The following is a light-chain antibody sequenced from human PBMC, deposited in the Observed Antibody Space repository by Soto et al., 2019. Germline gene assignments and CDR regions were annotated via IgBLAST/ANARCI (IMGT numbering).Light chain of an antibody. J-gene: IGKJ5*01. V-gene: IGKV3D-20*01. Sequence: EIVLTQSPATLSLSPGERATLSCGASQRVSSSYLAWYQQKPGLAPRLLIYDASSRATGIPDRFSGSGSGTDFTLTISRLEPEDFAVYYCQQYGSSITFGQGTRLEIK. CDR2: DAS. CDR1: QRVSSSY. CDR3: QQYGSSIT.